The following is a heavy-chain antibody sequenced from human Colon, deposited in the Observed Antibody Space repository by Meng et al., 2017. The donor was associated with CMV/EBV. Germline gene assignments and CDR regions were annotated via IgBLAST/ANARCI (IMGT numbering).Heavy chain of an antibody. CDR2: LYSGGSV. Sequence: GESLKISCAASGFIVNSNFMNWVRQAPGKGLEWVSVLYSGGSVFYADSVKGRFTISRDTSNNTLHLQMNSLRVEDTAVYYCARGGGAVGYYHYGRDVWGQGTTVTVSS. D-gene: IGHD3-3*01. J-gene: IGHJ6*02. CDR1: GFIVNSNF. CDR3: ARGGGAVGYYHYGRDV. V-gene: IGHV3-66*02.